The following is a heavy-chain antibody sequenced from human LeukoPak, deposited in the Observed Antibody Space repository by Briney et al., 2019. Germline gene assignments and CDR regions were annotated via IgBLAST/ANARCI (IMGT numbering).Heavy chain of an antibody. J-gene: IGHJ4*02. D-gene: IGHD3-3*01. Sequence: GGSLRLSCAASGFTFSSYGMHWVRQAPGKGLEWVAFIRYDGSNKYYADSVKGRFIISRDNSKNTLYLQMNSLRVEDTAVYYCAKDGTYYDFWSGYYLLPFDYWGQGTLVTVSS. V-gene: IGHV3-30*02. CDR3: AKDGTYYDFWSGYYLLPFDY. CDR2: IRYDGSNK. CDR1: GFTFSSYG.